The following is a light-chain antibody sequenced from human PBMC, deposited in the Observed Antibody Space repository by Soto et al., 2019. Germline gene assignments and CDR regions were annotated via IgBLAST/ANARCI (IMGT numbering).Light chain of an antibody. Sequence: QSALTKVASVKRAHGQSSTISTNDTSIYVGGSKYVSWYQQYPGKVPKLLIYEVSSRPSGISNRFSGSKSGNTASLTISGLQAEDEADYFCTSSATDILFVFGSGTEVTVL. CDR1: SIYVGGSKY. V-gene: IGLV2-14*01. CDR3: TSSATDILFV. CDR2: EVS. J-gene: IGLJ1*01.